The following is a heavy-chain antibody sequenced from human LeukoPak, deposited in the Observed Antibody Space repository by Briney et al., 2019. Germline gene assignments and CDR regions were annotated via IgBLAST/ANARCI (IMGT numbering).Heavy chain of an antibody. V-gene: IGHV4-34*01. J-gene: IGHJ4*02. D-gene: IGHD6-13*01. CDR3: ARVGTHIAAAGLDY. Sequence: TSETLSLTCAVYGGSFSGYYWSWIRQPPGKGLEWIGEINHSGSTNYNPSLKSRVTISVDTSKNQFSLKLSSVTAADTAVYCCARVGTHIAAAGLDYWGQGTLVTVSS. CDR2: INHSGST. CDR1: GGSFSGYY.